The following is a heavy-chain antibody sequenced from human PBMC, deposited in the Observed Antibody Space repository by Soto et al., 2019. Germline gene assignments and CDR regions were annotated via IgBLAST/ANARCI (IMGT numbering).Heavy chain of an antibody. CDR2: ISGYNGNT. CDR1: GYIFSRYG. Sequence: QVQLVQSGPEVRKPGASVKVSCKASGYIFSRYGISWVRQAPGQGLEWMAWISGYNGNTKFGERVQGRVNVTTAPSTSTAYMELRSLRSDDTAVYYCAREAAAERNYYGLDVWGQGTTVIVSS. J-gene: IGHJ6*02. CDR3: AREAAAERNYYGLDV. D-gene: IGHD6-13*01. V-gene: IGHV1-18*04.